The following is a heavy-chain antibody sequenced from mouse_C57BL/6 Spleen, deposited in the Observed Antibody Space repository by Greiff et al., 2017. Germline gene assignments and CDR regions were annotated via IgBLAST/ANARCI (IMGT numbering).Heavy chain of an antibody. V-gene: IGHV1-82*01. CDR2: IYPGDGDT. CDR1: GYAFSSSW. D-gene: IGHD2-3*01. Sequence: QVQLQQSGPELVKPGASVKISCKASGYAFSSSWMNWVNQRPGKGLEWIGRIYPGDGDTNYNGKFKGKATLTADKSSSTAYMQLSSLTSEDSAVYFCARGGWPYAMDYWGQGTSVTVSS. CDR3: ARGGWPYAMDY. J-gene: IGHJ4*01.